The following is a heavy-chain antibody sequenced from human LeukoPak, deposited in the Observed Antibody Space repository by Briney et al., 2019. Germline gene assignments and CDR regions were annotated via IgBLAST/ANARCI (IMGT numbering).Heavy chain of an antibody. J-gene: IGHJ4*02. Sequence: ASVKVSCKASGYTFTGYYMHWVRQAPGQGLEWMGWINPNSGGTNYAQKFQGRVTMTRDTSISTAYMELSRLRSDDTAVYYRARAEASAAFGVPAATLDYWGQGTLVTVSS. CDR3: ARAEASAAFGVPAATLDY. CDR1: GYTFTGYY. V-gene: IGHV1-2*02. D-gene: IGHD2-2*01. CDR2: INPNSGGT.